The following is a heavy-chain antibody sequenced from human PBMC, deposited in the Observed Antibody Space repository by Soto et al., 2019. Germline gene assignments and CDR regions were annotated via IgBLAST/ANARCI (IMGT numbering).Heavy chain of an antibody. V-gene: IGHV3-30*03. J-gene: IGHJ5*02. CDR3: ARAIQGGLDP. Sequence: QVQLVESGGGVVQPGRSLRLSCAASGFTFTNHDIHWVCQAPGKGLEWVAFISNDGTNKYYAGSVKGRFTISRDNSKNTLYLQMNSLRPEDTAVYYCARAIQGGLDPWGQGTLVTVSS. CDR1: GFTFTNHD. D-gene: IGHD5-18*01. CDR2: ISNDGTNK.